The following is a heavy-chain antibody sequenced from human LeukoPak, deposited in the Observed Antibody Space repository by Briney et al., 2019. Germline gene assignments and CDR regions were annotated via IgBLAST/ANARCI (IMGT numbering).Heavy chain of an antibody. Sequence: GGSLRLSCTVSGFTVSSNSMSWVRQAPGKGLEWVSFIYSAGSTHYSDSVKGRFTISIDNSKNTLYLQMNSLRAEDTAVYYCTTDAKGGGDYQAPFDYWGQGTLVTVSS. CDR3: TTDAKGGGDYQAPFDY. J-gene: IGHJ4*02. CDR1: GFTVSSNS. D-gene: IGHD2-21*02. CDR2: IYSAGST. V-gene: IGHV3-53*01.